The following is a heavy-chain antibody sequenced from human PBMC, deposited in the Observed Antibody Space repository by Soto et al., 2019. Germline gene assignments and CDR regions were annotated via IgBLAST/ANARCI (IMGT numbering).Heavy chain of an antibody. Sequence: GPSVKVSCKASGYTFTSYGISWVRQAPGQGLEWTGWISAYNGNTNYAQKLQGRVTMTTDTSTSTAYMELRSLRSDDTAVYYCARANLAVAGGYFDYWGQGTLVTVSS. CDR2: ISAYNGNT. CDR1: GYTFTSYG. J-gene: IGHJ4*02. V-gene: IGHV1-18*04. D-gene: IGHD6-19*01. CDR3: ARANLAVAGGYFDY.